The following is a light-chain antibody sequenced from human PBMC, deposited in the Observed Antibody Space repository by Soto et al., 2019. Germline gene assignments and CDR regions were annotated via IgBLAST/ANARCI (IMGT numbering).Light chain of an antibody. CDR1: QSVSRN. CDR2: GAS. CDR3: QQYDNRPFT. Sequence: EIVMTQSPATLSLSPGDTATLSCRASQSVSRNVAWYHHKPGQAPRLLIYGASFRATGAPVRFSGSGSGAEFTLTISGLQSEDFAVYYCQQYDNRPFTFGPGTRV. J-gene: IGKJ3*01. V-gene: IGKV3-15*01.